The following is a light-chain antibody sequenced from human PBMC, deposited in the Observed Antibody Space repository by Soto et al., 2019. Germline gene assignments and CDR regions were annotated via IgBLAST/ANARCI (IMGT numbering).Light chain of an antibody. Sequence: DIQMTQSPSTLSASVGDRVTITCRASQSISSWLAWYQQKPGKAPKLLIYNASSLESGVPSRFSGSGSGTEFPLTISRLQPDVFATYYCQHYNNYWTFGQGTKVEIK. V-gene: IGKV1-5*03. CDR2: NAS. J-gene: IGKJ1*01. CDR1: QSISSW. CDR3: QHYNNYWT.